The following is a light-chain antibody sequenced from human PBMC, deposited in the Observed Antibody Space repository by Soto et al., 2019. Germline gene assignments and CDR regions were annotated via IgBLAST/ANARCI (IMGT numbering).Light chain of an antibody. CDR2: DAS. Sequence: DIVLTQSPGILSLSPGETATLSCRASQSLNSSYLAWYQQKPGQAPRLLIYDASSRATGIPDRFSGSGSGTDVTLTISRLEPEDSAVYYCQQYVSSPPITFGQGTRLEIK. CDR1: QSLNSSY. V-gene: IGKV3-20*01. J-gene: IGKJ5*01. CDR3: QQYVSSPPIT.